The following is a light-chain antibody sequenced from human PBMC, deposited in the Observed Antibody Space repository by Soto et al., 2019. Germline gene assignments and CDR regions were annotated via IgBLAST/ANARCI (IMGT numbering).Light chain of an antibody. V-gene: IGLV2-14*01. J-gene: IGLJ2*01. CDR1: TSDVGLYNY. CDR2: EVS. Sequence: QCVLTQPASVSGSPGQSITISCTGTTSDVGLYNYVSWYQQHPGKAPKLMISEVSNRPSGVSNRFSGSKSGNTASLTISGLQAEDEADYYCRSYTSSDTLVFGAGTKLTVL. CDR3: RSYTSSDTLV.